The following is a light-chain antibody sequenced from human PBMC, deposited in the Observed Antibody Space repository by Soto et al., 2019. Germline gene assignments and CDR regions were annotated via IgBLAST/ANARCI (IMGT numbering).Light chain of an antibody. Sequence: QSVLTQPPSASGTPGQRVTISCSGSSSNIGSNTVNWYQQLPGTAPKLLIYTNDQRPSGVPDRFSGSRSGTSASLAISGFQFEDEADYHCSSWDDNIDAVVFGAGTKVTVL. CDR2: TND. CDR1: SSNIGSNT. V-gene: IGLV1-44*01. CDR3: SSWDDNIDAVV. J-gene: IGLJ1*01.